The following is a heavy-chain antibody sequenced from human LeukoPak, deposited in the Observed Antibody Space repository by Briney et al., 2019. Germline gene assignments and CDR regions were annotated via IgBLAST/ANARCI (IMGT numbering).Heavy chain of an antibody. D-gene: IGHD2-21*01. Sequence: SETLFLTCTVSGGSISSNSHYWGWIRQPPGKGLEWIGSIYYSGSTYYNPSLRSRVTISVDTSKNQFSLKLTSVTAADTAVYYCARDVIYFYYMDVRGTGTTVTVSS. CDR1: GGSISSNSHY. CDR2: IYYSGST. V-gene: IGHV4-39*07. J-gene: IGHJ6*03. CDR3: ARDVIYFYYMDV.